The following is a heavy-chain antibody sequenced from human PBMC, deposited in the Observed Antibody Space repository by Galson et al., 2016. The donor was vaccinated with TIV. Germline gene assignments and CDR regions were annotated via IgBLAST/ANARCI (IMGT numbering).Heavy chain of an antibody. J-gene: IGHJ4*02. Sequence: SLRLSCAASGLIFSNAWMTWVRQEPGKGLEWVSTISDTGLSTYYADSVRGRFTISRDNSKSMLYLQMNSLRVEDTAVYYCAKDPSGWFEDYWGQGTLDTVAS. CDR3: AKDPSGWFEDY. CDR1: GLIFSNAW. D-gene: IGHD6-13*01. CDR2: ISDTGLST. V-gene: IGHV3-23*01.